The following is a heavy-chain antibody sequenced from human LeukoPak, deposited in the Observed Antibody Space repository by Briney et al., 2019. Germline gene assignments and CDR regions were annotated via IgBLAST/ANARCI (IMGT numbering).Heavy chain of an antibody. D-gene: IGHD3-22*01. CDR3: ARDPANYYDSSGIDY. J-gene: IGHJ4*02. CDR1: GYTFTSYG. V-gene: IGHV1-18*01. Sequence: ASVKVSCKASGYTFTSYGISWVRQAPGQGLEWMGWISAYNGNTNYAQKLQGRFTMTTDTSTSTAYMELRSLRSDDTAVYYCARDPANYYDSSGIDYWGQGTLVTVSS. CDR2: ISAYNGNT.